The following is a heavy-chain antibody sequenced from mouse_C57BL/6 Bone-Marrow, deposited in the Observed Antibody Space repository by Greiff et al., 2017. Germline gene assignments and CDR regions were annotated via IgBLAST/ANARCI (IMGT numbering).Heavy chain of an antibody. CDR1: GYTFTSYW. J-gene: IGHJ3*01. CDR3: ARGGTTVVATRGPWFAY. V-gene: IGHV1-55*01. CDR2: IYPGSGST. D-gene: IGHD1-1*01. Sequence: VQLQQPGAELVKPGASVKMSCKASGYTFTSYWITWVKQRPGQGLEWIGDIYPGSGSTNYNEKFKSKATLTVDTSSSTAYMQLSSLTSEDSAVYCCARGGTTVVATRGPWFAYWGQGTLVTVSA.